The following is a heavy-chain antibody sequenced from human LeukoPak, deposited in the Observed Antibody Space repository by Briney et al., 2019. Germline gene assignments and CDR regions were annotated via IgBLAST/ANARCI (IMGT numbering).Heavy chain of an antibody. Sequence: GGSLRLSCAASGFTFDRFTIHWVRQTPGKGLEWVSLINRRGHTFYADSVKGRFTISRDNAKNSLYLQMNSLRAEDTAVYYCARDQEAAAGRGLLGFDYWGQGTLVTVSS. J-gene: IGHJ4*02. D-gene: IGHD6-13*01. V-gene: IGHV3-43*01. CDR1: GFTFDRFT. CDR3: ARDQEAAAGRGLLGFDY. CDR2: INRRGHT.